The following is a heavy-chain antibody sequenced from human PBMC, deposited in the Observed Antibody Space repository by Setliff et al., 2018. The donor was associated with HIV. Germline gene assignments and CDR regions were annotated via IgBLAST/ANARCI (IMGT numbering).Heavy chain of an antibody. V-gene: IGHV4-38-2*01. D-gene: IGHD3-3*01. CDR1: GYSITSAYY. J-gene: IGHJ4*02. Sequence: SETLSLTCAVSGYSITSAYYWSWIRQSPGKGLEWIGEINHSGRTKYSPSLRSRVSISVDTSKTQFSLRLSSVAAGDTAVYYCARSIVPVASGYYYFEYWGQGTLVTVSS. CDR2: INHSGRT. CDR3: ARSIVPVASGYYYFEY.